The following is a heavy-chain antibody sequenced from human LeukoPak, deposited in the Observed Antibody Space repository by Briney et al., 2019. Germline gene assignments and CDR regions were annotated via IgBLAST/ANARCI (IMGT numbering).Heavy chain of an antibody. J-gene: IGHJ4*02. CDR2: INPNSGGT. V-gene: IGHV1-2*02. CDR1: GYTFTGYY. D-gene: IGHD3-22*01. CDR3: ARDGYYDSSGPSDY. Sequence: ASVKVSCKASGYTFTGYYMHWVRQAPGQGLEWMGWINPNSGGTNYAQKFQGRVTMTRDTSTSTVYMELSSLRSEDTAVYYCARDGYYDSSGPSDYWGQGTLVTVSS.